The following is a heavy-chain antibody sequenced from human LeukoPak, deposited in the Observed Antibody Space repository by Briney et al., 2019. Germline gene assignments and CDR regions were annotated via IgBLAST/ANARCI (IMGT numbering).Heavy chain of an antibody. Sequence: SVKVSCKASGGTFSSYAISWVRQAPGQGLEWMGGIIPIFGTANYAQKFQGRVTITADESTSTAYMELSSLRSEDTAVYYCAREDYDYGDYEHWGQGTLVTVSS. CDR1: GGTFSSYA. J-gene: IGHJ1*01. CDR3: AREDYDYGDYEH. V-gene: IGHV1-69*13. D-gene: IGHD4-17*01. CDR2: IIPIFGTA.